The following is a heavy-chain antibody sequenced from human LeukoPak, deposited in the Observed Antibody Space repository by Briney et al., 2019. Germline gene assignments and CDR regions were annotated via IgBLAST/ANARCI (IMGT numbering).Heavy chain of an antibody. D-gene: IGHD6-6*01. Sequence: SLRLSCAASGFTCDVYATHWVRQAPGRGVEWVSGISWNSGSIGYADSVKGRFTISRDNAKNSLYLQMNSLRAEDTALYYCAKDGEIAALPSNWFDPWGQGTLVTVSS. J-gene: IGHJ5*02. CDR1: GFTCDVYA. V-gene: IGHV3-9*01. CDR3: AKDGEIAALPSNWFDP. CDR2: ISWNSGSI.